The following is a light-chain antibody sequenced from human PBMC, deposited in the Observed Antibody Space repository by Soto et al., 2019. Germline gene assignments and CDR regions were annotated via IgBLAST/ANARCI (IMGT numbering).Light chain of an antibody. J-gene: IGKJ4*01. CDR2: AAS. CDR1: QGISNY. CDR3: QKYTDVPA. V-gene: IGKV1-27*01. Sequence: DIQMTQSPSSLSASVGDRVTITCRASQGISNYLAWYQQIPGKVPKLLISAASTLQSWVTSRFSGSGSGTECSLSISSLLPEDVATYYCQKYTDVPAFGGGTKVEIK.